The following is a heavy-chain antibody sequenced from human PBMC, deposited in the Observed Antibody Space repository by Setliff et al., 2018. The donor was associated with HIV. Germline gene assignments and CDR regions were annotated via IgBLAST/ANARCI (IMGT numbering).Heavy chain of an antibody. Sequence: AVSVKVSCKPSRGTFSSFALSWVRQAPGQGLEWTGWMNPNRGNTGYAQKFQGRVTMTRDTSISTAYMELNNLKFEDTAVYYCARARRDSYDRGRRNRYYIDVWGKGTTVTVSS. CDR3: ARARRDSYDRGRRNRYYIDV. CDR1: RGTFSSFA. J-gene: IGHJ6*03. CDR2: MNPNRGNT. D-gene: IGHD3-22*01. V-gene: IGHV1-8*01.